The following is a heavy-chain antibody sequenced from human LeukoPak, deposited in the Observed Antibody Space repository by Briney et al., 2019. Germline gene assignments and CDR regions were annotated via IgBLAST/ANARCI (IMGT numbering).Heavy chain of an antibody. CDR1: GFTFSSYA. D-gene: IGHD4-17*01. V-gene: IGHV3-23*01. CDR2: ISGSGGST. J-gene: IGHJ4*02. CDR3: ARDYADYVGYFFFDY. Sequence: PGGSLRLSCAASGFTFSSYAMSWVRQAPGKGLEWVSAISGSGGSTYYADSAKGRFTISRDNSQNTLYLQMNSLRVEDTAVYYCARDYADYVGYFFFDYWGQGTLVTVSS.